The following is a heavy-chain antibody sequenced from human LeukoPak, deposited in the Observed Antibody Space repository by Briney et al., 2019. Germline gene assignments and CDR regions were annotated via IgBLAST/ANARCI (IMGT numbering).Heavy chain of an antibody. CDR1: GFSFSDHW. V-gene: IGHV3-7*03. J-gene: IGHJ4*02. CDR3: AKASVVVDTGDY. Sequence: GGSLRLSCVASGFSFSDHWMNWFRQAPGKGLEWVATIKKDGSEQYYVDSMKGRLTISRDNAKNSVYLQIHNLRAEDTAVYYCAKASVVVDTGDYWGQGTLVTVSS. CDR2: IKKDGSEQ. D-gene: IGHD2-15*01.